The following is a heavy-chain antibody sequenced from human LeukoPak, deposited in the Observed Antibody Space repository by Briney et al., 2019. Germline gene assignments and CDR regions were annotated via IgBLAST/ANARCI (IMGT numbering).Heavy chain of an antibody. D-gene: IGHD1-26*01. CDR2: IYSGGST. CDR3: ARDLRDSRGSYGSDY. V-gene: IGHV3-53*01. Sequence: GSLRLSCAASGFTVSTNYMSWVRQAPGKGLEWVSVIYSGGSTHYADSVKGRFTISRDNSKNTLYLQMNNLRAEDTAVYFCARDLRDSRGSYGSDYWGQGTLVTVSS. J-gene: IGHJ4*02. CDR1: GFTVSTNY.